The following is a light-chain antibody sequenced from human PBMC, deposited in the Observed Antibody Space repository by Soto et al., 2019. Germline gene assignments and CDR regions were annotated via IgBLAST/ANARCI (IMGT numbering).Light chain of an antibody. CDR1: QRISCW. CDR2: DAS. CDR3: QQYNSCPLT. Sequence: DIQMTQSPSTLSASVGDRVTITCRASQRISCWLAWYQQKPGSAHNLLIYDASTLGGGVPSRYSGRGSGTEFTLTISTLQPYDFASYYCQQYNSCPLTFGGGTMVEIK. J-gene: IGKJ4*01. V-gene: IGKV1-5*01.